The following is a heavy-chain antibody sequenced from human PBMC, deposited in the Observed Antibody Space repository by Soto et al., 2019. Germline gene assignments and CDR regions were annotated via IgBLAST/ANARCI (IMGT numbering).Heavy chain of an antibody. D-gene: IGHD3-10*01. CDR2: IDPSDSYT. J-gene: IGHJ4*02. CDR1: GYSFTSYW. Sequence: PGESLKISCKGSGYSFTSYWISWVRQMPGKGLEWMGKIDPSDSYTNYSPSFQGHVTISADKSISTAYLQWSSLKASDTAMYYCARHGSGSYSHFDYWGQGTLGTVSS. CDR3: ARHGSGSYSHFDY. V-gene: IGHV5-10-1*01.